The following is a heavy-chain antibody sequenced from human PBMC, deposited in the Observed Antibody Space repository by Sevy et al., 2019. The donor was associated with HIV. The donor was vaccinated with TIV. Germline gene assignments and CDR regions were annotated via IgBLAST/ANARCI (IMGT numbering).Heavy chain of an antibody. J-gene: IGHJ3*02. CDR3: ASLSGYSYDSSRYYNTDAFDI. V-gene: IGHV1-2*02. CDR2: INPNRGGT. CDR1: GYTFTDYF. Sequence: ASVKVSCKASGYTFTDYFMHWVRQAPGQGLEWMGWINPNRGGTNYAQRFRGRVTMTRETSISTAYMELSRLRSDDTAVYYCASLSGYSYDSSRYYNTDAFDIWGQGTMVTVSS. D-gene: IGHD3-22*01.